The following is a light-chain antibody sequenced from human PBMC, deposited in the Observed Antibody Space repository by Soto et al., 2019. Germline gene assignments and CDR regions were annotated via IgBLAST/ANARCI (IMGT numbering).Light chain of an antibody. CDR1: SSDVGSYNR. CDR2: EVS. Sequence: QSALTQPPSVSGSPGQSVTISCTGTSSDVGSYNRVSWYQQPPGTAPKLMIHEVSNRPTGVPDRFSGSKSGNTASLTITGLQAEDEADYSCSSYTSGSTFVFGGGTKVTVL. CDR3: SSYTSGSTFV. V-gene: IGLV2-18*02. J-gene: IGLJ2*01.